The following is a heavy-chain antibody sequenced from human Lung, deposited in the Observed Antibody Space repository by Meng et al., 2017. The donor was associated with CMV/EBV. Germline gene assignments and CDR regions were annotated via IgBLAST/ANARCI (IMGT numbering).Heavy chain of an antibody. CDR1: GFTFSSYS. D-gene: IGHD5-12*01. V-gene: IGHV3-21*01. J-gene: IGHJ6*02. Sequence: ESXKISXAASGFTFSSYSMNWVRQAPGKGLEWVSSISSSSSYIYYADSVKGRFTISRDNAKNSLYLQMNSLRAEDTAVYYCARDLRGYSGYDYPYYYYGMDVWGQGTTVTVTS. CDR2: ISSSSSYI. CDR3: ARDLRGYSGYDYPYYYYGMDV.